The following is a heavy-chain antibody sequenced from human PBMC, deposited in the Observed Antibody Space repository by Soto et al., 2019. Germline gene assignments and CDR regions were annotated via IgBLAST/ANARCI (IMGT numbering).Heavy chain of an antibody. V-gene: IGHV3-48*02. CDR2: ISSSSSTI. J-gene: IGHJ6*02. D-gene: IGHD4-17*01. Sequence: GVSLRLSCAASGFTFSSYSMNFVRQAPGKGLEWVSYISSSSSTIYYADSVKGRFTISRDNAKNSLYLHMNSLRYAYTAAYYFARGRRAVNTKHSYGMDVCPEETTVTF. CDR1: GFTFSSYS. CDR3: ARGRRAVNTKHSYGMDV.